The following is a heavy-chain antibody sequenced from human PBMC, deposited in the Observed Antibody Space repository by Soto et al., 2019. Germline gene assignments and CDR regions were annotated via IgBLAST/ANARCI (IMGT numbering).Heavy chain of an antibody. D-gene: IGHD3-3*01. CDR2: INHSGST. CDR3: ARRGYYLLPKKNWFDP. V-gene: IGHV4-34*01. Sequence: QVQLQQWGAGLLKPSETLSLTCAVYGGSFSGYYWSWIRQPPGKGLEWIGEINHSGSTNYNPSLQRRVTISVDTSKNQFSRKLSSVTAADTAVYYCARRGYYLLPKKNWFDPWGQGTLVTVSS. J-gene: IGHJ5*02. CDR1: GGSFSGYY.